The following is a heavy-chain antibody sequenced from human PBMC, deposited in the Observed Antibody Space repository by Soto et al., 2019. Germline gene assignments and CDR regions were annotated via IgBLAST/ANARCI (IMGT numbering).Heavy chain of an antibody. CDR1: GLIFSDYH. CDR2: IRRKANSYTT. D-gene: IGHD6-19*01. V-gene: IGHV3-72*01. J-gene: IGHJ6*02. CDR3: ALLGGWSGGSNDMDV. Sequence: EVQLVESGGGLVQPGGSLRLSCAASGLIFSDYHMDWVRQAPGKGLEWVGRIRRKANSYTTEYAASVKGRVTISRDDSKNSLYLKMNSLKAEDTAVYYCALLGGWSGGSNDMDVWGQGTTVTVSS.